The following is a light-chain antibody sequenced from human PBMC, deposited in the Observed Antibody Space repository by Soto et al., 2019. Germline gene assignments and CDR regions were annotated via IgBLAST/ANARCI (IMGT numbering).Light chain of an antibody. CDR3: SSFTSAYTLV. CDR2: EVS. CDR1: SSDVGGYNH. J-gene: IGLJ1*01. Sequence: SVLAQPASVSGSPGQSIAISCTGTSSDVGGYNHVSWYQQHPGKAPKLLISEVSIRPSGVSDRFSGSKSGNTASLTISGRQTEDEADYYCSSFTSAYTLVFGSGTKVTVL. V-gene: IGLV2-14*01.